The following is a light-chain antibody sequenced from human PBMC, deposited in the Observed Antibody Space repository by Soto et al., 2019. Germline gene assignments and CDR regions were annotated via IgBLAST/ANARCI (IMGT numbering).Light chain of an antibody. J-gene: IGKJ1*01. Sequence: DIQMTQSPSTLSASVGDRVTITCRASQSISSWLAWYQQKPGTAPKLLIYTASTLESGVPSRFSGSGSGTEFTLTIRSLQPDDFETYYCQQYNSYPWTFGQGTKVEIK. CDR3: QQYNSYPWT. CDR1: QSISSW. V-gene: IGKV1-5*03. CDR2: TAS.